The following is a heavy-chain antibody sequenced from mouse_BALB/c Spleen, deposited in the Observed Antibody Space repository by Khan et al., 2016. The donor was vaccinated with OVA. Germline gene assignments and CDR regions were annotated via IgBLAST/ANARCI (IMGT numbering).Heavy chain of an antibody. CDR2: ISSGGSYT. J-gene: IGHJ4*01. D-gene: IGHD2-2*01. CDR3: TRESDNGSDEDYYAMDY. V-gene: IGHV5-6-4*01. CDR1: GFTFSSYT. Sequence: EVELVESGGGLVKPGGSLKLSCAASGFTFSSYTMSWVRQTPEKRLEWVATISSGGSYTYYPDSVKGRFTISRDNAKNTLYLQLSSLTSEDTAMYYCTRESDNGSDEDYYAMDYWGQGTSGTVSS.